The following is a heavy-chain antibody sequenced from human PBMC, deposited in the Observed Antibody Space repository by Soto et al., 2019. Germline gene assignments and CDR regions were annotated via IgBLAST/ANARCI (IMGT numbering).Heavy chain of an antibody. J-gene: IGHJ4*02. Sequence: PSETLSLRCTVSGGSIISGGYCWSIIRQPPGKGLEWIGYIYYSGSTYYNPSLKSRVTISVDTSKNQFSLKLSSVTAADTAVCYCAIYGDGTNFDYWGQGTLVTVSS. CDR2: IYYSGST. V-gene: IGHV4-30-4*08. D-gene: IGHD4-17*01. CDR1: GGSIISGGYC. CDR3: AIYGDGTNFDY.